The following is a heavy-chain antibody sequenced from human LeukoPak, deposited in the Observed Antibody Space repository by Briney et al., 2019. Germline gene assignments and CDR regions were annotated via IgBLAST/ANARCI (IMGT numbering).Heavy chain of an antibody. Sequence: SETLSLTCAVYGGSFSGYYWSWIPQPPGKGLEWIGEINHSGSANYNPSLKSRVTISVDTSQNQFSLKLSSVTAADTAVYYCARARSQYYYDSSGYYLDYWGQGTLVTVSS. CDR3: ARARSQYYYDSSGYYLDY. V-gene: IGHV4-34*01. D-gene: IGHD3-22*01. CDR2: INHSGSA. CDR1: GGSFSGYY. J-gene: IGHJ4*02.